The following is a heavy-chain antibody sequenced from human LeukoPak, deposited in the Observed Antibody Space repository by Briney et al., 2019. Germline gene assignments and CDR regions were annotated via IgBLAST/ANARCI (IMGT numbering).Heavy chain of an antibody. CDR1: GGSISSSSYY. Sequence: SETLSLTCTVSGGSISSSSYYWGWIRQPPGKGLEWIGSIYYSGSTYYNPPLKSRVTISEDTSKNQFSLNLSSVTAADAAVYYCARLYYDSSGYYQICYFDYWGQGTLVTVSS. J-gene: IGHJ4*02. CDR2: IYYSGST. D-gene: IGHD3-22*01. V-gene: IGHV4-39*01. CDR3: ARLYYDSSGYYQICYFDY.